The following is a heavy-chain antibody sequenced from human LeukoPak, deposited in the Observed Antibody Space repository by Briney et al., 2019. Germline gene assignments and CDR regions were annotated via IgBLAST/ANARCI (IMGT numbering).Heavy chain of an antibody. CDR2: ISSSSSYI. J-gene: IGHJ3*02. V-gene: IGHV3-21*01. Sequence: GGSLRLSCAASGFTFSSYSMNWVRQAPGKGLEWVSSISSSSSYIYYADSVKGRFTISRDNAKNSLYLQMNSLRAEDTAVYYCARGGGYSGFKAAFDIWCQGTMVTVSS. CDR3: ARGGGYSGFKAAFDI. CDR1: GFTFSSYS. D-gene: IGHD5-12*01.